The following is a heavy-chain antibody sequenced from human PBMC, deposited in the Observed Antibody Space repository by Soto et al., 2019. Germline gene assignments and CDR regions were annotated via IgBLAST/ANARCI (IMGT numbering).Heavy chain of an antibody. D-gene: IGHD5-12*01. CDR2: IGSTGSTI. Sequence: QPGGSLRLSCEASGFDFRIYEMNWVRQAPGKGLEWLSYIGSTGSTIYYADSVKGRFTISRDDGKNSVYLQMNTLRAEDTAVYYCARRGYSGYDWGWYFDFWGQGTPVTVSS. V-gene: IGHV3-48*03. J-gene: IGHJ4*02. CDR3: ARRGYSGYDWGWYFDF. CDR1: GFDFRIYE.